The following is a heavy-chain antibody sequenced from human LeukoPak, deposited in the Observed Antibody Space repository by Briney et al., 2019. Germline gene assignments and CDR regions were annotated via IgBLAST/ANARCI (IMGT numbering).Heavy chain of an antibody. D-gene: IGHD2-2*01. CDR3: VRVYCSSTSCSDYFDY. CDR1: GFTFSAFE. CDR2: ISGSGGTT. V-gene: IGHV3-48*03. Sequence: GGSLRLSCAASGFTFSAFEMNWVRQAPGKGLEWLSYISGSGGTTLYADSVEGRFTISRDNAKNSLYLQMNSLRVEDTAVYYCVRVYCSSTSCSDYFDYWGQGSLVTVSS. J-gene: IGHJ4*02.